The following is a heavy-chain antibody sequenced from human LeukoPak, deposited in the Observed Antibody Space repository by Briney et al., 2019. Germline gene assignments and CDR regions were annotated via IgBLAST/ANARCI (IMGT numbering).Heavy chain of an antibody. Sequence: PSETLSLTCAVYGGSFSGYYWSWIRQPAGKGLEWIGRIYTSGSTNYNPSLKSRVTMSVDTSKNQFSLKLSSVTAADTAVYYCSRERYDSSGYYLDYWGQGTLVTVSS. J-gene: IGHJ4*02. CDR1: GGSFSGYY. V-gene: IGHV4-4*07. CDR3: SRERYDSSGYYLDY. D-gene: IGHD3-22*01. CDR2: IYTSGST.